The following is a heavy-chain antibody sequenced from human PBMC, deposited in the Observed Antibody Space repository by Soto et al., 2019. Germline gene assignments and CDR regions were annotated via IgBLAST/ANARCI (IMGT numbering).Heavy chain of an antibody. CDR3: TRDNGTYYDFWSGYSSGGYFDY. J-gene: IGHJ4*02. V-gene: IGHV4-4*02. D-gene: IGHD3-3*01. CDR2: IYHSGST. Sequence: QVQLQESGPGLVKPSGTLSLTCAVSSGSISSSNWWSWVRQPPGKGLEWIGEIYHSGSTNYNPSLKSRVTISVDKSKYQFSLKLSSVTAADTAVYYCTRDNGTYYDFWSGYSSGGYFDYWGQGTLVTVSS. CDR1: SGSISSSNW.